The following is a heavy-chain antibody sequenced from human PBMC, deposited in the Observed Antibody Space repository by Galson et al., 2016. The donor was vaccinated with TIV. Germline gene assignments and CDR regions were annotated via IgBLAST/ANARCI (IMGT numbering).Heavy chain of an antibody. CDR2: ISGYDGNT. Sequence: QSGAEVKKPGASVRVSCKASGYTFANYGFSWVRQAPGQGLEWMGWISGYDGNTNYAQKFQGRVTMTTDTSTSTAYMELRSLRSDDTAVYYCARDRGSMTMILVVNYYYGMDVWGQGTPVTVSS. V-gene: IGHV1-18*04. CDR3: ARDRGSMTMILVVNYYYGMDV. CDR1: GYTFANYG. J-gene: IGHJ6*02. D-gene: IGHD3-22*01.